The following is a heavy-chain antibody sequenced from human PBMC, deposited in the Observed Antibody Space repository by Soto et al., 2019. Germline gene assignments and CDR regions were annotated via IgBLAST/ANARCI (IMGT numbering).Heavy chain of an antibody. J-gene: IGHJ5*02. V-gene: IGHV4-4*02. CDR2: IHHDGRT. CDR3: ARVRQNCSVNSCYFDP. D-gene: IGHD2-2*01. CDR1: GDSISSPNW. Sequence: QVQLQQSGPGLVKPSGTLSLTCTVSGDSISSPNWWNWVRQSPGKGLEWIAEIHHDGRTNYNPSLKSRVTMSIDESNNHCSLKLTSVTAADTAIYYCARVRQNCSVNSCYFDPWVQGAMVTVSS.